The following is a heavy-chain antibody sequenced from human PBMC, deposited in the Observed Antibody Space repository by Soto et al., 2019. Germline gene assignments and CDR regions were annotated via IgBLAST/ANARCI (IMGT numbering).Heavy chain of an antibody. CDR2: INAGNGNT. CDR1: GYTFTSYA. CDR3: ARSTSSSWYVAFDY. Sequence: ASVQVSCKASGYTFTSYAMHWVRQAPGQRLEWMGWINAGNGNTKYSQKFQGRVTITRDTSASTAYMELSSLRSEDTAVYYCARSTSSSWYVAFDYWGQGTLVNDAS. J-gene: IGHJ4*02. V-gene: IGHV1-3*01. D-gene: IGHD6-13*01.